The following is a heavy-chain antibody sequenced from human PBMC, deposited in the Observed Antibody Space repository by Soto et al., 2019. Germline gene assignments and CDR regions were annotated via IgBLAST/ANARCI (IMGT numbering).Heavy chain of an antibody. D-gene: IGHD3-22*01. V-gene: IGHV1-69*13. CDR2: IIPIFGTA. J-gene: IGHJ4*02. Sequence: SVKVSCKASGGTFSSYAISWVRQAPGQGLEWMGGIIPIFGTANYAQKFQGRVTITADESTSTAYMELSSLRSEDTAVYYCARAPGDYYDSSGYYYDYWGQGTLVTVSS. CDR3: ARAPGDYYDSSGYYYDY. CDR1: GGTFSSYA.